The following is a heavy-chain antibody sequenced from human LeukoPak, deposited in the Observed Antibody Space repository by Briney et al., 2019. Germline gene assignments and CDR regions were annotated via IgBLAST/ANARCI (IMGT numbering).Heavy chain of an antibody. V-gene: IGHV4-59*01. Sequence: SETLSLTCTVSGRSISSYYWSWIRQPPGKGLEWIGYVYYSGNTNYNPSLKSRVTISVDTSKNQFSLKLSSVTAADTAMYYCARTGYSPIPDYYYYMDVWGKGTTVTVSS. D-gene: IGHD3-9*01. CDR3: ARTGYSPIPDYYYYMDV. CDR1: GRSISSYY. CDR2: VYYSGNT. J-gene: IGHJ6*03.